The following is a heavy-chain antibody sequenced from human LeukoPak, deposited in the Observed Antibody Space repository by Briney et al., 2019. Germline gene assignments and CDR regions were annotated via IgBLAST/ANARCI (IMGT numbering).Heavy chain of an antibody. CDR3: AREFYYYASGPSCMDL. CDR1: GYTFTSYV. V-gene: IGHV1-3*01. D-gene: IGHD3-10*01. Sequence: GASVKVSCKASGYTFTSYVMYWVRQAPGQRLEWMGWINPGSADTKYSEKFQGRITITRDTSASTAYMALSSLRSEDTAVYYCAREFYYYASGPSCMDLWGKGTTVTVSS. CDR2: INPGSADT. J-gene: IGHJ6*04.